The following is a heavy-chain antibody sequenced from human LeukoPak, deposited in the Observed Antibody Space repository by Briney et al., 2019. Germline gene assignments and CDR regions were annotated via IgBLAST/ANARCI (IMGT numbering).Heavy chain of an antibody. CDR1: GFTFSSYS. J-gene: IGHJ4*02. V-gene: IGHV3-21*01. Sequence: PGGSLRLSCAASGFTFSSYSMNWVRQAPGKGLEWVSSISSSSSDIYYADSVKGRFTISRDNAKNSLYLQMNSLRAEDTAVYYCARDASSRQEDPCYCDYWGQGTLVTVSS. CDR3: ARDASSRQEDPCYCDY. CDR2: ISSSSSDI.